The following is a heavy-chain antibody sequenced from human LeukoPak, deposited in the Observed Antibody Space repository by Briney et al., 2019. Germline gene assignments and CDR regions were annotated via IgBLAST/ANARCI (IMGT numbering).Heavy chain of an antibody. J-gene: IGHJ4*02. CDR1: GGSFSGYY. CDR2: INHSGST. V-gene: IGHV4-34*01. Sequence: SETLSLTCAVYGGSFSGYYWSWIRQPPGKGLEWIGEINHSGSTNYNPSLKSRVTISVDTSKNQFSLKLSSVTAADTAVYYCARRHIVVVPAAILPPDYWGQGTLVTVSS. D-gene: IGHD2-2*01. CDR3: ARRHIVVVPAAILPPDY.